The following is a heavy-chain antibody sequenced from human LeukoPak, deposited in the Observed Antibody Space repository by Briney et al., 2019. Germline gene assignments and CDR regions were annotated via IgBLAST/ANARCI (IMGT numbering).Heavy chain of an antibody. CDR3: AKDRDSSSWLFDY. CDR2: ISWNSGSI. J-gene: IGHJ4*02. CDR1: GFTFSNFA. Sequence: GGSLRLSCAASGFTFSNFAMSWVRQAPGKGLEWVSGISWNSGSIGYADSVKGRFTISRDNAKNSLYLQMNSLRAEDTALYYCAKDRDSSSWLFDYWGQGTLVTVSS. V-gene: IGHV3-9*01. D-gene: IGHD6-13*01.